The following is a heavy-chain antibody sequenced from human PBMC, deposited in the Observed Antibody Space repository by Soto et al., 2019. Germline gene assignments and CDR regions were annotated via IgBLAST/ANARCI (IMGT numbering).Heavy chain of an antibody. CDR1: GGSISSYY. Sequence: SETLSLTCTVSGGSISSYYWSWIRQPPGKGLEYIGYISYSGSTNYNPSLKSRVTISVDTSKNQFSLNLSSVTAADTAVYYCARSHCSGGTCHWGYFDYWGQGTLVTAPQ. J-gene: IGHJ4*02. CDR3: ARSHCSGGTCHWGYFDY. CDR2: ISYSGST. D-gene: IGHD2-15*01. V-gene: IGHV4-59*08.